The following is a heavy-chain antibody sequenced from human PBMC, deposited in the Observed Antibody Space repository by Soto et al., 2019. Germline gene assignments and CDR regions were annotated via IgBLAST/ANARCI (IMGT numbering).Heavy chain of an antibody. Sequence: RRLSCAASGFTFSSYAMSWVRQAPGKGLEWVSAISGSGDKTYYAHSVRGRFTISRDNLKNTLYLQMNSLGAEDTAVYYCAKDMLRGVILVSDSWGQGNVVTVSS. J-gene: IGHJ5*01. D-gene: IGHD3-10*01. CDR1: GFTFSSYA. CDR2: ISGSGDKT. V-gene: IGHV3-23*01. CDR3: AKDMLRGVILVSDS.